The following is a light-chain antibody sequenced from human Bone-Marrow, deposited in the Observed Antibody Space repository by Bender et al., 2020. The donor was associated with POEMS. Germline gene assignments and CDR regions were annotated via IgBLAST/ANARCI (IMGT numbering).Light chain of an antibody. J-gene: IGLJ3*02. Sequence: QPVVTQPPSLSEAPRQRVTISCSGSSSNIGNHGVNWYQQLPGEAPKLLIYYDDLLTPGVSDRFSASKSGTSASLAISGLRSEDDADYYCAAWDDRLRGPVFGGGTRVIVL. CDR1: SSNIGNHG. CDR3: AAWDDRLRGPV. CDR2: YDD. V-gene: IGLV1-36*01.